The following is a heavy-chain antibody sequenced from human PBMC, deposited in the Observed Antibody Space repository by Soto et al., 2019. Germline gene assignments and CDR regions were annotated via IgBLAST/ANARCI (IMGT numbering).Heavy chain of an antibody. CDR1: GFTFSSYS. Sequence: PGGSLRLSCAASGFTFSSYSMNWIRQAPGKGLEWVSSISSSSSYIYYADSVKGRFTISRDNAKNSLYLQMNSLRAEDTAVYYCARVRDYGGAFGIWGQGTMVTVSS. CDR3: ARVRDYGGAFGI. CDR2: ISSSSSYI. V-gene: IGHV3-21*01. D-gene: IGHD4-17*01. J-gene: IGHJ3*02.